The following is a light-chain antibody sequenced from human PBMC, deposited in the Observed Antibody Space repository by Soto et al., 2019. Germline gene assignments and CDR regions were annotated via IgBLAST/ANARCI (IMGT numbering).Light chain of an antibody. Sequence: DIQMSQSPSTLSASVGDTVTITCRASQSVSSWLAWYQQKPGKAPKLLIYKASSLEIGVPSRFSGSGSETEFTLTISSLQPDDFATYYCQQYDSYAYTFGQGTKLEIK. V-gene: IGKV1-5*03. J-gene: IGKJ2*01. CDR2: KAS. CDR1: QSVSSW. CDR3: QQYDSYAYT.